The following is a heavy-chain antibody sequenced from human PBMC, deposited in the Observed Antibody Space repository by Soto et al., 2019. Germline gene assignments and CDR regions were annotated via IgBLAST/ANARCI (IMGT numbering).Heavy chain of an antibody. Sequence: SETLSLTCTVSGGSISSYYWSWIRQPPGKGLEWIGYIYYSGSTNYNPSLKSRITISVDTSKNQFSLKVSSVTAADTAVYYCARDSLVYYDFLSGSYYYYGMDVWGQGTTVTVSS. D-gene: IGHD3-3*01. CDR2: IYYSGST. V-gene: IGHV4-59*01. CDR3: ARDSLVYYDFLSGSYYYYGMDV. J-gene: IGHJ6*02. CDR1: GGSISSYY.